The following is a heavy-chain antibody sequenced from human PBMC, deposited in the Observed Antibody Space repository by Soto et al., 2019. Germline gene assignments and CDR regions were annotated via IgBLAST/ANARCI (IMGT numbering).Heavy chain of an antibody. CDR1: GGSFSGYY. J-gene: IGHJ5*02. Sequence: SETLSLTCAVYGGSFSGYYWSWIRQPPGKGLEWIGEINHSGSTNYNPSLKSRVTISVDTSKNQFSLKLSSVTAADTAVYYCARGGFGVVIIDPGHNWFDPWGQGTLVTVSS. V-gene: IGHV4-34*01. CDR3: ARGGFGVVIIDPGHNWFDP. D-gene: IGHD3-3*01. CDR2: INHSGST.